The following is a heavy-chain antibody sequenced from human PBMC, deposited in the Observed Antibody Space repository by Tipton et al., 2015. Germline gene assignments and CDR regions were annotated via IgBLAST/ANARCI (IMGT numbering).Heavy chain of an antibody. J-gene: IGHJ4*02. Sequence: SLRLSCAASGFTFSFYAMNWVRQAPGKGLEWVSSISSTPTYVYYTDSVQGRFTISRDDAENSLYLQMNSLRAEDTAIYYCARAWFTRGPYYFDYWGQGTLVTVSS. CDR2: ISSTPTYV. V-gene: IGHV3-21*01. CDR1: GFTFSFYA. CDR3: ARAWFTRGPYYFDY. D-gene: IGHD3-10*01.